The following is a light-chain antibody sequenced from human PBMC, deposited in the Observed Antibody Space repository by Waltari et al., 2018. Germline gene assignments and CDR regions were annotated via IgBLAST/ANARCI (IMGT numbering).Light chain of an antibody. CDR2: GAS. CDR3: QQYNNWPPA. V-gene: IGKV3-15*01. Sequence: EIVMTQSPATLSVSPGERATLSCRASQSVSSNLAWYQQKPGQAPRLLIYGASTRATGIPARFSGSGSGTELTLTISSLQSEDCAVYYCQQYNNWPPAFGGGTKVEIK. CDR1: QSVSSN. J-gene: IGKJ4*01.